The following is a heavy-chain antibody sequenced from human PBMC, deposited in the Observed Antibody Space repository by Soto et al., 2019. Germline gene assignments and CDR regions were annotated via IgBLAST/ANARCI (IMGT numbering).Heavy chain of an antibody. D-gene: IGHD6-13*01. CDR1: GFSLTTSGVG. CDR2: IYWDDDK. J-gene: IGHJ4*02. CDR3: AHRALAGAYFDY. Sequence: QITLKESGPTLVKPTQTLTLTCTFSGFSLTTSGVGVGWIRQPPGKALEWLALIYWDDDKRYNPSLGSRLTITTDTSKNQVVLTMTNMDPVDTATYYCAHRALAGAYFDYWGQGTLVTVSS. V-gene: IGHV2-5*02.